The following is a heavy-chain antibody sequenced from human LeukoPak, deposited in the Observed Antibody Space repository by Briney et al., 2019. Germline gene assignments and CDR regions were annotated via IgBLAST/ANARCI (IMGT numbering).Heavy chain of an antibody. CDR2: ISSSSSYI. J-gene: IGHJ4*02. CDR3: ARAGAYDSSGYYPDY. D-gene: IGHD3-22*01. Sequence: GGSLRLSCAASGFTVSSNYMSWVRQAPGKGLEWVSSISSSSSYIYYADSVKGRFTISRDNAKNSLYLQMNSLRAEDTAVYYCARAGAYDSSGYYPDYWGQGTLVTVSS. V-gene: IGHV3-21*01. CDR1: GFTVSSNY.